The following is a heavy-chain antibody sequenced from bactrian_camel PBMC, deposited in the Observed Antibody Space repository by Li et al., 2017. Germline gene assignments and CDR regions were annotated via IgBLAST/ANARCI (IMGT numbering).Heavy chain of an antibody. V-gene: IGHV3S25*01. CDR2: INRGGTT. D-gene: IGHD2*01. CDR1: NYKYNTAS. J-gene: IGHJ4*01. Sequence: QLVESGGGSVQPGGSLTLSCATSNYKYNTASIAWFRQAPGKGLEWVSIINRGGTTYYADSMKGRFTISRDNATNTVYLQMNSLKPEDTAVYYCVSLVGRPLVHQGTQVTVS.